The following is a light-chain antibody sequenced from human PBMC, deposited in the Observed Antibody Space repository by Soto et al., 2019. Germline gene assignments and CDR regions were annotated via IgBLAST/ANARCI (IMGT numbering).Light chain of an antibody. J-gene: IGKJ4*01. CDR3: QQYQNWPPLT. CDR1: QSLNIN. V-gene: IGKV3D-15*01. Sequence: EVLMTQSPATLSVSPGERVTLSCRASQSLNINLAWYQQKPGQAPRVLIYGASSRASGIPDRFSGSGSGTDFSITISRLEHDDFAFYYCQQYQNWPPLTFGGGTRVEIK. CDR2: GAS.